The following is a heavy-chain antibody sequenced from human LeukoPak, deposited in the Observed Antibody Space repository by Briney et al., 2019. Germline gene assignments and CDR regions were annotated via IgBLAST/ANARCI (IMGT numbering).Heavy chain of an antibody. CDR3: ARDRWPVTRIHYYYTMDV. Sequence: PSETLSLTCTVSGVSISSYYWSWIRQPPGKGLEWIGYIYYSGSTNYNPSLKSRVTISVDTSKNQFSLRLSSVTAADTAVYYCARDRWPVTRIHYYYTMDVWGEGTTVTVSS. CDR1: GVSISSYY. CDR2: IYYSGST. D-gene: IGHD4-17*01. J-gene: IGHJ6*03. V-gene: IGHV4-59*01.